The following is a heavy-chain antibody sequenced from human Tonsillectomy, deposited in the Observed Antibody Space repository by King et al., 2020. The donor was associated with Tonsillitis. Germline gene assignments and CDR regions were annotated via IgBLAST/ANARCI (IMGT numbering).Heavy chain of an antibody. CDR3: ARLGAYLGATRPFDY. CDR1: GYSFTSYW. CDR2: IYPGDSDT. J-gene: IGHJ4*02. D-gene: IGHD1-26*01. V-gene: IGHV5-51*01. Sequence: QLVQSGAEVKKPGESLKISCKGSGYSFTSYWIGWVRQMPGKGLESMGIIYPGDSDTRYSPSFQGQVTISAVKSISTAYLQWSSLKASDTAMYYCARLGAYLGATRPFDYWGQGTLVTASS.